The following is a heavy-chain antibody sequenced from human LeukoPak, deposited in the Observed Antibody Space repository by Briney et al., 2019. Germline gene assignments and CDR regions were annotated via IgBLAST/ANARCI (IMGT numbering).Heavy chain of an antibody. Sequence: PSETLSLTCTVSGGSISSGDYYWRWLRQPPGKGLEWIGNIYYSGSTYYNPSLKSRVTISVDTSKNQFSLKLSSVTTADTAVYYCATYYYDSSGYYYRGAFDIWGQGTMVTVSS. CDR1: GGSISSGDYY. J-gene: IGHJ3*02. CDR2: IYYSGST. CDR3: ATYYYDSSGYYYRGAFDI. D-gene: IGHD3-22*01. V-gene: IGHV4-30-4*01.